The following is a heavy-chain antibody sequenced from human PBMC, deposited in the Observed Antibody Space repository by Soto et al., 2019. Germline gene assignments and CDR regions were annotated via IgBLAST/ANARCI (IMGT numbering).Heavy chain of an antibody. Sequence: QVQLVESGGGVVQPGRSLRLSCAASGFTFSSYAMHWVRQAPGKGLEWVAVISYDGSNKYYADSVKGRFTISRDNSKNTLYLQMNSLRAEDTAVYYCARDKNYGGIVDAFDIWGQGKMVTVSS. CDR3: ARDKNYGGIVDAFDI. CDR2: ISYDGSNK. CDR1: GFTFSSYA. V-gene: IGHV3-30-3*01. J-gene: IGHJ3*02. D-gene: IGHD4-17*01.